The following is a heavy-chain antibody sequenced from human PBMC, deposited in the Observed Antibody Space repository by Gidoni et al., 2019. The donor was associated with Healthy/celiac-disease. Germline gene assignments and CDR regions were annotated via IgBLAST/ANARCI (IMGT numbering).Heavy chain of an antibody. J-gene: IGHJ6*02. CDR2: ISSSSSTI. V-gene: IGHV3-48*02. CDR1: GFPFSSYS. Sequence: EVQLVESGGGLVQPGGSLRLSCAASGFPFSSYSMNWVRQAPGKGLEWVAYISSSSSTIYYADSVKGRFTISRDNAKNSLYLQMNSLRDEDTAVYYWARDASYYSDHYYDYGMDVWGQGTTVTVSS. D-gene: IGHD3-10*01. CDR3: ARDASYYSDHYYDYGMDV.